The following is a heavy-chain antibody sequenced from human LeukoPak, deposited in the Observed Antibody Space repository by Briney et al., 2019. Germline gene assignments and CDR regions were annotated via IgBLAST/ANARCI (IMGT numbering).Heavy chain of an antibody. CDR3: AISTNDAFDI. CDR2: INPSGGST. Sequence: GASVKVSCKASEYTYYMHWVRQAPGQGLEWMGIINPSGGSTSYTQKFQGRVTMTRDTSTSTVYMELSSLRSEDTAVYYCAISTNDAFDIWGQGTMVTVSS. V-gene: IGHV1-46*01. J-gene: IGHJ3*02. CDR1: EYTYY. D-gene: IGHD1-14*01.